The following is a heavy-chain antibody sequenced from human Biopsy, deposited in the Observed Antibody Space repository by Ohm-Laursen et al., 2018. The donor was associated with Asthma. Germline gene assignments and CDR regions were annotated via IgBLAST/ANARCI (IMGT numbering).Heavy chain of an antibody. Sequence: SETLSLTCGVSGDSIDSGDYSWTWIRQSPGKGLEWIGETNERGVTNNNPSLKSRVIISIDTYWNRVSLKLTSVTAADTAVYYCARGPELDVWGQGTTVTVSS. CDR2: TNERGVT. CDR3: ARGPELDV. CDR1: GDSIDSGDYS. V-gene: IGHV4-34*01. J-gene: IGHJ6*02.